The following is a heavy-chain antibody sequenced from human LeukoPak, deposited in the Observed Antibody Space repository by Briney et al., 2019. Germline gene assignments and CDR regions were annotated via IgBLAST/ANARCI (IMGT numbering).Heavy chain of an antibody. D-gene: IGHD2-2*01. CDR3: ARDYCSSTSCYANWFDP. J-gene: IGHJ5*02. CDR2: INPSGGST. Sequence: GASVKVSCKASGYTFTSYYMHWVRQAPGQGLEWMGIINPSGGSTSYAQKFQGRVTMTRDTSTSTVYMELSSLRSEDTAVYYCARDYCSSTSCYANWFDPWGQGTLVTVSS. V-gene: IGHV1-46*01. CDR1: GYTFTSYY.